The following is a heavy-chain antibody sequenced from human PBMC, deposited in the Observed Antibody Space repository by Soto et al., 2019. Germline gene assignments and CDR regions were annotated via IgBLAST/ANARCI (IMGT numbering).Heavy chain of an antibody. Sequence: QVQVVQSGAEEKKPGASVKVSCTASGYTFTGYAMHWVRQAPGQRLKWMGWINAGNGNTKYSQKFQGRVTITRDTSASTAYMELSSLRSEDTAVYYCARAVAVPADFDYWGQGTLVTVSS. V-gene: IGHV1-3*05. CDR3: ARAVAVPADFDY. CDR2: INAGNGNT. D-gene: IGHD6-19*01. J-gene: IGHJ4*02. CDR1: GYTFTGYA.